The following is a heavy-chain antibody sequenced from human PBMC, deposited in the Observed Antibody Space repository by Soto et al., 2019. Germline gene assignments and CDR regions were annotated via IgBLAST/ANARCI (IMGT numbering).Heavy chain of an antibody. CDR3: AREGGGYYFDY. CDR1: GGTFSSYA. D-gene: IGHD3-16*01. Sequence: SCKASGGTFSSYAMHWVRQAPGKGLEYVSAISSNGGSTYYANSVKGRFTISRDNSKNTLYLQMGSLRAEDMAVYYCAREGGGYYFDYWGQGTLVTVSS. V-gene: IGHV3-64*01. CDR2: ISSNGGST. J-gene: IGHJ4*02.